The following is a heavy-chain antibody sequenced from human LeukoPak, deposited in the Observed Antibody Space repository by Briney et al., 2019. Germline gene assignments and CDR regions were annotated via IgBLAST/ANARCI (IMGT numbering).Heavy chain of an antibody. CDR3: VKGEAGYDFWSGYYDY. CDR2: ISSNGGST. V-gene: IGHV3-64D*09. Sequence: GGSLRLSCAASGFTFSSYEMNWVRQAPGKGLEYVSAISSNGGSTYYADSVKGRFTISRDNSKNTLYLQMSSLRAEDTAVYYCVKGEAGYDFWSGYYDYWGEGALVAVSS. CDR1: GFTFSSYE. J-gene: IGHJ4*02. D-gene: IGHD3-3*01.